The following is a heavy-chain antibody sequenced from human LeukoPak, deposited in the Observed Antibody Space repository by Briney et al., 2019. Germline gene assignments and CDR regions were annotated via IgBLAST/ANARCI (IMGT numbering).Heavy chain of an antibody. D-gene: IGHD4-23*01. J-gene: IGHJ4*02. Sequence: ASVKVSCKASGYTFTGYNMHWVRQAPGQGLEWMGWINPNSGATNFARKFQDRVTLTRDTSINTAYMELSRLRSDDTALYFCARASFNGNSEAYWGQGTLVTVSS. CDR2: INPNSGAT. V-gene: IGHV1-2*07. CDR1: GYTFTGYN. CDR3: ARASFNGNSEAY.